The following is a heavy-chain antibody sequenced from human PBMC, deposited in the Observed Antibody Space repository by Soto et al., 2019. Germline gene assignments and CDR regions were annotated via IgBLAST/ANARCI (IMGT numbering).Heavy chain of an antibody. J-gene: IGHJ4*02. CDR1: GFTFSSYA. D-gene: IGHD2-15*01. V-gene: IGHV3-23*01. Sequence: GGSLRLSCAASGFTFSSYAMSWVRQAPGKGLEWVSAISGSGGSTYYADSVKGRFTISRDNSKNTLYLQMNSLRAEDTAVYYCAKDVPPPDCSGGSCYSGVFDYWGQGTLVTVSS. CDR2: ISGSGGST. CDR3: AKDVPPPDCSGGSCYSGVFDY.